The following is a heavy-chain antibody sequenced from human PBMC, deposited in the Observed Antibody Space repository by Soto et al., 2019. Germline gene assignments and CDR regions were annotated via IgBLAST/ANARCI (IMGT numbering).Heavy chain of an antibody. CDR1: GFTFSNYG. D-gene: IGHD3-10*01. V-gene: IGHV3-30*03. Sequence: GGSLRLSCAASGFTFSNYGMHRVRQSPGKGLEWVAAISDDGVSKYYADSVQGRFTISRDNSESAVFLQMNSLRPDDTALYFCARAYYFGSGTSYTLYYWGQGTQVTVSS. CDR3: ARAYYFGSGTSYTLYY. J-gene: IGHJ4*02. CDR2: ISDDGVSK.